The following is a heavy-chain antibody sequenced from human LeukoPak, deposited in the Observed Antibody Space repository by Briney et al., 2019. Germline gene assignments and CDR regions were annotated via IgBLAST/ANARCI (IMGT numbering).Heavy chain of an antibody. CDR3: AKGGRDSNSSPSYFDY. Sequence: PGGSLRLSCAASGFTFSSYAMHWVRQAPGKGLEWVAVISYDGSNKYYADSVKGRFTISRDNSKNTLYLQMNSLRAEDTAVYYCAKGGRDSNSSPSYFDYWGQGTLVTVSS. CDR1: GFTFSSYA. D-gene: IGHD6-6*01. V-gene: IGHV3-30-3*01. CDR2: ISYDGSNK. J-gene: IGHJ4*02.